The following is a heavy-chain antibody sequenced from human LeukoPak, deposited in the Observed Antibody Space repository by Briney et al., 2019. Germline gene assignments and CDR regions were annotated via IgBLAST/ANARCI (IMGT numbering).Heavy chain of an antibody. CDR2: IYHSGST. Sequence: PSGTLSLTCAVSGYSISSGYYWGWIRQPPGKGLEWIGSIYHSGSTYYNPSLKSRVTISVDTSKNQFSLKLSSVTAADTAVYYCARRTVTTSYFDYWGQGTLVTVSS. V-gene: IGHV4-38-2*01. CDR1: GYSISSGYY. D-gene: IGHD4-11*01. CDR3: ARRTVTTSYFDY. J-gene: IGHJ4*02.